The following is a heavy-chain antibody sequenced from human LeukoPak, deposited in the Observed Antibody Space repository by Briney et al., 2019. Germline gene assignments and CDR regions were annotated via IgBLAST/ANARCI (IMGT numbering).Heavy chain of an antibody. CDR1: GFTFSSYE. CDR3: AKDRLSGSYYDGAFDI. Sequence: GGSLRLSCAASGFTFSSYEMNWVRQAPGKGLEWVSYISSSGSTIYYADSVKGRFTISRDNSKNTLYLQMNSLRAEDTAVYYCAKDRLSGSYYDGAFDIWGQGTMVTVSS. J-gene: IGHJ3*02. V-gene: IGHV3-48*03. D-gene: IGHD1-26*01. CDR2: ISSSGSTI.